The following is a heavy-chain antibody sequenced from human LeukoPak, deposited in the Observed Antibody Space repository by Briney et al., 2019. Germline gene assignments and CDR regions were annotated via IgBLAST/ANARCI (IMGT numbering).Heavy chain of an antibody. CDR1: GGSISSGGYS. J-gene: IGHJ3*02. CDR3: AREGPILGYCSGGSCALMRAFDI. Sequence: KSSETLSLTCAVSGGSISSGGYSWSWIRQPPGKGLEWIGYIYYSGSTYYNPSLKSRVTISVDTSKNQFSLKLSSVTAADTAVYYCAREGPILGYCSGGSCALMRAFDIWGQGTMVTVSS. CDR2: IYYSGST. V-gene: IGHV4-30-4*07. D-gene: IGHD2-15*01.